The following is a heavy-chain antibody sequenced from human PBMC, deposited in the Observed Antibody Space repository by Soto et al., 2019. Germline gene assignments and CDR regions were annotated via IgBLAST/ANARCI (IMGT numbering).Heavy chain of an antibody. CDR1: GGSFSGYY. Sequence: SGTLSLTCAVYGGSFSGYYWSWIRQPPGKGLEWIGEINHSGSTNYNPSLKSRVTISVDTSKNQFSLKLSSVTAADTAVYYCARAEQGHRSSVDYWGQGTLITVSS. D-gene: IGHD6-6*01. V-gene: IGHV4-34*01. J-gene: IGHJ4*02. CDR2: INHSGST. CDR3: ARAEQGHRSSVDY.